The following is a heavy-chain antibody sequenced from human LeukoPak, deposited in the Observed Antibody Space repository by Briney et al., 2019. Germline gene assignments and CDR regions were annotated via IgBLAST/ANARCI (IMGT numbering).Heavy chain of an antibody. V-gene: IGHV3-64D*09. Sequence: PGGSLRLSCSASGFTFSAYAMYWVSQAPGKWMEYVSGISNNGDSSFYADSVKGRFTISRDNSKNTLYLQMSSLRAEDTAVYYCVKITSVTGGDCWGQGTRLTVSS. J-gene: IGHJ4*02. CDR3: VKITSVTGGDC. D-gene: IGHD1-14*01. CDR1: GFTFSAYA. CDR2: ISNNGDSS.